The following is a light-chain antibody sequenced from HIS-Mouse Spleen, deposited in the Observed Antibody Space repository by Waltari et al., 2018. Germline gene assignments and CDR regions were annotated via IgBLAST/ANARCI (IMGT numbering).Light chain of an antibody. V-gene: IGLV2-14*03. CDR1: SSDVGGYNY. J-gene: IGLJ2*01. CDR3: SSYTSSSFNVV. CDR2: DVS. Sequence: QSALTQPASVSGSPGQSITISCTGTSSDVGGYNYVSWYQQHPGHAPKLMIYDVSNRPSGVSNRFSGSKSGNTASLTISGLQAEDEADYYCSSYTSSSFNVVFGGGTKLTVL.